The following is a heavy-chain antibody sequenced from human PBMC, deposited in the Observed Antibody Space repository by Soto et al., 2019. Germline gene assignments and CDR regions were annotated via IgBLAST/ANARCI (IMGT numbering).Heavy chain of an antibody. Sequence: QVQLVQSGAEVKKPGASVKVSCKASGYTFTGYYMHWVRQAPGQGLEWMGWINPNSGGTNYAQKFQGWVTMTRDTSISTAYMELSRLRSDDTAVYYCARGQTTFLYYYGMDVWGQGTTVTVSS. J-gene: IGHJ6*02. CDR1: GYTFTGYY. V-gene: IGHV1-2*04. CDR3: ARGQTTFLYYYGMDV. CDR2: INPNSGGT. D-gene: IGHD4-17*01.